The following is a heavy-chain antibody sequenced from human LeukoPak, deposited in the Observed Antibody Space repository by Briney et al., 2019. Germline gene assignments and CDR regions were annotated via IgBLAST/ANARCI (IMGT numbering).Heavy chain of an antibody. Sequence: SETLSLTCAVYGGSFSGYYWSWIRQPPGKGLEWIGEINHSGSTNYNPSLKSRVTISVDTSKNQFSLKLSSVTAADTAVYYCASSIQLWFHFDYWGQGTLVTVSS. J-gene: IGHJ4*02. CDR3: ASSIQLWFHFDY. V-gene: IGHV4-34*01. CDR2: INHSGST. CDR1: GGSFSGYY. D-gene: IGHD5-18*01.